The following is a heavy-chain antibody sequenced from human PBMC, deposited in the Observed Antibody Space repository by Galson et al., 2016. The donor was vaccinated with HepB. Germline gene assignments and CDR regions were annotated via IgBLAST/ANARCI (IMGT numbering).Heavy chain of an antibody. J-gene: IGHJ3*02. D-gene: IGHD6-13*01. Sequence: SLRLSCAASGFTFTAYWMTWVRQAPGKGLEWVANINYDGSGKYYVDSAKGRFTISRDNAQNSVFLQMNSLRVEDTAMYFCMSGYTSGIWGQGTMVTVSS. CDR3: MSGYTSGI. CDR2: INYDGSGK. V-gene: IGHV3-7*01. CDR1: GFTFTAYW.